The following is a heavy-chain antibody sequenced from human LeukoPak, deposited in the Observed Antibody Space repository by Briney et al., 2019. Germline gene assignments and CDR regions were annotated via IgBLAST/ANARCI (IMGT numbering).Heavy chain of an antibody. CDR2: INHSGST. D-gene: IGHD6-19*01. Sequence: PSETLSLTCAVYGGSFSGYYWSWIRQPPGKGLEWIGEINHSGSTNYNPSLKSRVTISVDTSKNHFSLKLSSVTAADTAVYCCARASVAAHRTYYYYMDVWGKGTTVTISS. CDR3: ARASVAAHRTYYYYMDV. J-gene: IGHJ6*03. V-gene: IGHV4-34*01. CDR1: GGSFSGYY.